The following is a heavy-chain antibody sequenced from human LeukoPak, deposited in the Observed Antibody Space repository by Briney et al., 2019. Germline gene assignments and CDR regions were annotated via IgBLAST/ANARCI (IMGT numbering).Heavy chain of an antibody. CDR2: IFHNGNT. Sequence: PSETLSLTCAVSGGSISSGGDSWSWIRQPPGKGLEWIGYIFHNGNTLYNPSLKSRVAISVDRSKNQFSLKLSSVTAADTAVYYCARVYCGGDCYSRGLYYFDYWGQGTLVTVSS. CDR1: GGSISSGGDS. J-gene: IGHJ4*02. CDR3: ARVYCGGDCYSRGLYYFDY. V-gene: IGHV4-30-2*01. D-gene: IGHD2-21*02.